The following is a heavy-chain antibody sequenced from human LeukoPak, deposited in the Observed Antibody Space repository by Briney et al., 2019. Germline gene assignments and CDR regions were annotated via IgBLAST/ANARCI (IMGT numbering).Heavy chain of an antibody. CDR1: GYTFTSYD. J-gene: IGHJ5*02. D-gene: IGHD3-10*01. V-gene: IGHV1-8*03. CDR3: ARARMYYYGSGRPNWFDP. Sequence: ASVKVSCKASGYTFTSYDINWVRQATGQGLEWMGWMNPNSGNTGYAQKFQGRVTITRNTSISTAYMELSGLRSEDTAVYYCARARMYYYGSGRPNWFDPWGQGTLVTVSS. CDR2: MNPNSGNT.